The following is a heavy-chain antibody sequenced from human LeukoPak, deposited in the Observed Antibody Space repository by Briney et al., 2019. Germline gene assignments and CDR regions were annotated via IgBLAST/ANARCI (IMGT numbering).Heavy chain of an antibody. V-gene: IGHV1-2*02. D-gene: IGHD3-3*01. CDR3: ARGLRNDFWSGYPYDY. CDR1: GYTFTGYY. CDR2: INPNSGGT. J-gene: IGHJ4*02. Sequence: ASVKVSCKASGYTFTGYYMHWVRQASGQGLEWMGWINPNSGGTNYAQKFQGRVTMTRDTSISTAYMELSRLRSDDRAVYYCARGLRNDFWSGYPYDYWGQGTLVTVSS.